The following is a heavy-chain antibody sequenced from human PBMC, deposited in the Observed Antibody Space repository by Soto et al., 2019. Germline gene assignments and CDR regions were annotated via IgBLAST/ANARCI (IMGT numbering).Heavy chain of an antibody. CDR3: ARVRGGYSQDAFDI. Sequence: PGGSLRLSCAASGFTFSSYAMHWVRQAPGKGLEWVAVISYDGSNKYYADSVKGRFTISRDNSKNTLYLQMNSLRAEDTAVYYCARVRGGYSQDAFDIWGQGTMVTVSS. CDR1: GFTFSSYA. J-gene: IGHJ3*02. D-gene: IGHD1-26*01. CDR2: ISYDGSNK. V-gene: IGHV3-30-3*01.